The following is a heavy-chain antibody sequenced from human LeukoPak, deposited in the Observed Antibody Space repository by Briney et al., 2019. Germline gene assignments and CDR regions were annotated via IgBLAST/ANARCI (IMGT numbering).Heavy chain of an antibody. D-gene: IGHD6-19*01. CDR2: IFFSGTT. Sequence: PSETLSLTCTVSSVSLTNYYWSWIRQPPGKGLEWIGYIFFSGTTNYNPSLKSRVTISVDTSKNQFALKMTSVTAADTAVYFCARVGSGGAWFDFWGQGTLVTVSS. CDR3: ARVGSGGAWFDF. CDR1: SVSLTNYY. J-gene: IGHJ4*02. V-gene: IGHV4-59*01.